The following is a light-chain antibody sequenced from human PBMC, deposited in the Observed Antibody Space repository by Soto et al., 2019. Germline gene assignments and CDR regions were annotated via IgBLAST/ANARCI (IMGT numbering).Light chain of an antibody. CDR3: HQRQSWPRT. CDR2: LTS. V-gene: IGKV3-11*01. CDR1: QPVSSNY. J-gene: IGKJ1*01. Sequence: VLAQSTAPLSLTPGESATLSCRASQPVSSNYLAWYQHQPGQAPRLLIYLTSNRAAGIPARFSGSGSATDFTLTISDVEPADFAVYYCHQRQSWPRTFGQGTKV.